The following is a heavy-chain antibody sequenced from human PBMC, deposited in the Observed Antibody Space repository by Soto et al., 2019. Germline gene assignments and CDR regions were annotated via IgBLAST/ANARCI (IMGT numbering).Heavy chain of an antibody. CDR2: IVVGSGNT. J-gene: IGHJ5*02. CDR3: AAAARIAAAGQT. Sequence: ASVKVSCKASGFTFTSSAVQWVRQARGQRLEWIGWIVVGSGNTNYAQKFQERVTITRDMSTSTAYMELSSLRSEDTAVYYCAAAARIAAAGQTWGQGTLVTVSS. D-gene: IGHD6-13*01. CDR1: GFTFTSSA. V-gene: IGHV1-58*01.